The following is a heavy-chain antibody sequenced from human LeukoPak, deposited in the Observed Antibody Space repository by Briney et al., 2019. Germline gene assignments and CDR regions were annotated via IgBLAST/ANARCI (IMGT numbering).Heavy chain of an antibody. CDR3: ARVVYYYYYMDV. Sequence: GGSLRLSCAASGFTFSSYAMSWVRQAPGKGLEWVSAISGSGGSTYYADSVKGRFTISRDNSKNTLYLQMNSLRAEDTAVYYCARVVYYYYYMDVWGKGTTVTVSS. CDR2: ISGSGGST. J-gene: IGHJ6*03. V-gene: IGHV3-23*01. D-gene: IGHD3-16*02. CDR1: GFTFSSYA.